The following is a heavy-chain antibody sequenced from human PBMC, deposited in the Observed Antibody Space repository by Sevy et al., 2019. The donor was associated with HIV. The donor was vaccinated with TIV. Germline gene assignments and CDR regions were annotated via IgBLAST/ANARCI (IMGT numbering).Heavy chain of an antibody. CDR2: INPNSGGT. J-gene: IGHJ3*02. Sequence: ASVKVSCKASGYTFTGYYMHWVRQAPGQGLEWMGRINPNSGGTNYAKRFQGRVTMTRDTSISTAYMELSRLRSDDTAGYYCARDGDPNMSGAFDIWGQGTMVTVSS. CDR1: GYTFTGYY. D-gene: IGHD2-8*01. CDR3: ARDGDPNMSGAFDI. V-gene: IGHV1-2*06.